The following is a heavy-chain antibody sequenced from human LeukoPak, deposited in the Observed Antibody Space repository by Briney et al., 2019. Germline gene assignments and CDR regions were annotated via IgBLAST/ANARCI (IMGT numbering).Heavy chain of an antibody. CDR3: VSSGYSSGDY. V-gene: IGHV4-34*01. J-gene: IGHJ4*02. D-gene: IGHD6-19*01. Sequence: SETLSLTCAVYGGSFSGYYWSWIRQPPGKGLEWIGEINHSGSTNYNPSLKSRVTISVDTSKNQFSLKLSSVTAADTAVYYCVSSGYSSGDYWGQGTLVTVSS. CDR1: GGSFSGYY. CDR2: INHSGST.